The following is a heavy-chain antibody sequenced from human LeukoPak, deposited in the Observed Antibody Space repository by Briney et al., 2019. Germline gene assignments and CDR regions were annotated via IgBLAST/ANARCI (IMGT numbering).Heavy chain of an antibody. CDR2: IYHSGST. V-gene: IGHV4-30-2*01. Sequence: SETLSLTCTVSGGSISSGGYYWSWIRQPPGKGLEWIGYIYHSGSTYYNPSLKSRVTISVDRSKNQFSLKLSSVTAADTAVYYCASSYSGSYYSFDYWGQGTLITVSS. CDR1: GGSISSGGYY. J-gene: IGHJ4*02. CDR3: ASSYSGSYYSFDY. D-gene: IGHD1-26*01.